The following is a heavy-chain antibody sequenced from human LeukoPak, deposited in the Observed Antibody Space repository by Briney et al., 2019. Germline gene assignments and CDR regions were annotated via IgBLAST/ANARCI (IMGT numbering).Heavy chain of an antibody. V-gene: IGHV3-23*01. CDR1: GFTFSNYA. CDR2: ISGSGGST. J-gene: IGHJ4*02. CDR3: AKDYCSSTSCLTDY. D-gene: IGHD2-2*01. Sequence: GGPLRLSCAASGFTFSNYAMSWVRQAPGKGLEWVSAISGSGGSTYYADSVKGRFTISRDNSKNTLYLQMNSLRAEDTAVYYCAKDYCSSTSCLTDYWGQGTLVTVSS.